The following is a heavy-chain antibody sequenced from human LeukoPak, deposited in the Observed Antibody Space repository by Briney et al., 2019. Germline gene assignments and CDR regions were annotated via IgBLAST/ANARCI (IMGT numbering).Heavy chain of an antibody. Sequence: AGGSLRLSCAASGFNFSDYFMAWIRQAPGKGLEWVSYISSSPNIIYYADSVKGRFTISRDNAKTSLYLQMNSLRAEDTAVYYCARDPRYTFDVNGYYDYWGLGTLVTVSS. V-gene: IGHV3-11*01. CDR2: ISSSPNII. CDR3: ARDPRYTFDVNGYYDY. D-gene: IGHD3-22*01. J-gene: IGHJ4*02. CDR1: GFNFSDYF.